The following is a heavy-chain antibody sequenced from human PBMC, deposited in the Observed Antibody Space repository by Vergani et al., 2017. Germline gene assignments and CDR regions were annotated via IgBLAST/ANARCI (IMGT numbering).Heavy chain of an antibody. V-gene: IGHV5-51*01. CDR1: RYSFTSYW. CDR2: IYPGDSDT. Sequence: EVQLVQSGAEVKKPGESLKISCKGSRYSFTSYWIGWVRQMPGKGLEWMGIIYPGDSDTRYSPSFQGQVTISADKSISTAYLQWSSLKASDTAMYYCARPYDSSGYYYGHFDYWGQGTLVTVSS. CDR3: ARPYDSSGYYYGHFDY. D-gene: IGHD3-22*01. J-gene: IGHJ4*02.